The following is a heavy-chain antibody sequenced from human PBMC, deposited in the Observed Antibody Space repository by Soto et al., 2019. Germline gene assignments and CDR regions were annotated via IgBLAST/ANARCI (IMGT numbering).Heavy chain of an antibody. CDR2: IIPILGIA. J-gene: IGHJ4*02. Sequence: ASVKVSCKASGGTFSSYTISWVRQAPGQGLEWMGRIIPILGIANYAQKFQGRVTITADKSTSTAYMELSSLRSEDTAVYYCAIGGGGSGSYIGPSYFDYWGQGTLVTVSS. D-gene: IGHD3-10*01. CDR1: GGTFSSYT. V-gene: IGHV1-69*02. CDR3: AIGGGGSGSYIGPSYFDY.